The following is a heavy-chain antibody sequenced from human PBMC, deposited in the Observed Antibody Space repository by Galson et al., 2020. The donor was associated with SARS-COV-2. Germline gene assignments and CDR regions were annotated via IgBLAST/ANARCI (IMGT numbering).Heavy chain of an antibody. V-gene: IGHV1-24*01. CDR1: GYTLTELP. J-gene: IGHJ4*02. CDR2: FDPEDGET. Sequence: ASVKVSCKVSGYTLTELPMHWVRQAPGKGLEWMGGFDPEDGETIYAQKFQGRVTMTEDTSTDTAYMELSSLRSEDTAVYYCATVRWNYDFAYYFDYWGQGTLVTVSS. CDR3: ATVRWNYDFAYYFDY. D-gene: IGHD3-3*01.